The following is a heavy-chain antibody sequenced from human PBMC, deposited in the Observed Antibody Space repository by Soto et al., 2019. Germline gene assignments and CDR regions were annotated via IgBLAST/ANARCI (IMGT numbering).Heavy chain of an antibody. CDR3: ARGEWENFDY. D-gene: IGHD1-26*01. V-gene: IGHV4-31*03. J-gene: IGHJ4*02. CDR1: GGSISSGGYY. CDR2: IYYSGST. Sequence: SETLSLTCTVSGGSISSGGYYWSWIRQHPGKGLEWIGYIYYSGSTYYNPSLKSRVTISVDTSKNQFSLKLSSVTAADTDVYYCARGEWENFDYWGQGTLVTVYS.